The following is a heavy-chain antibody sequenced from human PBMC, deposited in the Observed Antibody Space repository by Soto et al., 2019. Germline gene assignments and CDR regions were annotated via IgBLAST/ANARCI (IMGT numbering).Heavy chain of an antibody. CDR1: GFTFSSFG. J-gene: IGHJ4*02. CDR2: ISGSADSS. Sequence: GGSLRLSCTASGFTFSSFGMAWVRQAPGKGLEWVSAISGSADSSYYADSVKGRFTISRDNPKNTLYLQMDSLRAEDTGVYFCAKVGIGSFSHKHQFEHWGQGTQVTVSS. D-gene: IGHD2-2*03. CDR3: AKVGIGSFSHKHQFEH. V-gene: IGHV3-23*01.